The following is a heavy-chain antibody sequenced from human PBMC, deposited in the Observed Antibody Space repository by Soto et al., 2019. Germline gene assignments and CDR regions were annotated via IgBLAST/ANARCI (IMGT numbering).Heavy chain of an antibody. J-gene: IGHJ3*02. D-gene: IGHD2-2*01. CDR3: ACGYCSSTSCPGAFDI. CDR1: GFTFSSYA. V-gene: IGHV3-21*04. Sequence: GGSLRLSCAASGFTFSSYAMSWVRQAPGKGLEWVSYISSSSSNIYYADSVKGRFTISRDNAKNSLYLQMNSLRAEDTAVYYCACGYCSSTSCPGAFDIWGQGTMVTVSS. CDR2: ISSSSSNI.